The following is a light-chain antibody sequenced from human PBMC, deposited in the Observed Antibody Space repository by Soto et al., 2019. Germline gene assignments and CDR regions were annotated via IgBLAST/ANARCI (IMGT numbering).Light chain of an antibody. CDR2: SDD. CDR3: ASWDDSLTLV. J-gene: IGLJ2*01. Sequence: QSVLTQPPSASGTPGRRVTISCSGSNSNIGGKAVTWYQQIPGTAPKVVIHSDDQRPSGVPDRFSGSKSGNSASLAISAVQSEDEADYFCASWDDSLTLVFGGGTKLTVL. V-gene: IGLV1-44*01. CDR1: NSNIGGKA.